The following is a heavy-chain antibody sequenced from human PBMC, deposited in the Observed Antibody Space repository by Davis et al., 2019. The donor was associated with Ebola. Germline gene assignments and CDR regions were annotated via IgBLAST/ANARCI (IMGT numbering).Heavy chain of an antibody. Sequence: SETLSLTCTVSGGSVSSGSYYWSWIRQHPGKGLEWIGYIYYSGSTYYNPSLKSRVTISVDTSKNQFSLKLSSVTAADTAVYYCARGAPWGVRSWGQGTLVTVSS. J-gene: IGHJ4*02. CDR2: IYYSGST. CDR1: GGSVSSGSYY. V-gene: IGHV4-31*03. D-gene: IGHD3-10*01. CDR3: ARGAPWGVRS.